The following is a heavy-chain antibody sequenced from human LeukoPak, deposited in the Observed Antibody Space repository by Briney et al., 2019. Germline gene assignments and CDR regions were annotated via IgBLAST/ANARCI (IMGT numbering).Heavy chain of an antibody. CDR2: ISGYNGNI. Sequence: ASVKVSCKASGYTFTSYGINWVRQAPVQGLEWMGWISGYNGNINYAQKLQGRVTVTTDTSTSTVYMELRSLRSGDTAVYYCARGTYYYDSSGYRLTYYFDYWGQGTLVTVSS. V-gene: IGHV1-18*01. J-gene: IGHJ4*02. CDR3: ARGTYYYDSSGYRLTYYFDY. CDR1: GYTFTSYG. D-gene: IGHD3-22*01.